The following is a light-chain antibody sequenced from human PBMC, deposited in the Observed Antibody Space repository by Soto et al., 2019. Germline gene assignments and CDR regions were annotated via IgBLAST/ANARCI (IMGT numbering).Light chain of an antibody. CDR2: DAS. V-gene: IGKV1-5*01. Sequence: DIQMTQSPSSLSASAGDRVTITCRASLPISNYLAWYQQKPGKAPKLLIYDASSLEGGVPSRFSGSGSGTEFTLTISSLQPDDFATYYCQQYNSYSWTFGQGTKVDIK. J-gene: IGKJ1*01. CDR1: LPISNY. CDR3: QQYNSYSWT.